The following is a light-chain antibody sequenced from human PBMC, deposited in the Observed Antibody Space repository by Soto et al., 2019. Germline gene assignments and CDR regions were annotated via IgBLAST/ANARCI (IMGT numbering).Light chain of an antibody. Sequence: EIVMTQSPATLSVSPGERATISCRASQSVGSNLAWYQQKPGQAPRLLIYGASTRATGIPARFSGSVSGTEFTLTISSLQSEDFAIYFCQQYNNWPPDRTFGQGTKVEIK. J-gene: IGKJ1*01. V-gene: IGKV3-15*01. CDR1: QSVGSN. CDR3: QQYNNWPPDRT. CDR2: GAS.